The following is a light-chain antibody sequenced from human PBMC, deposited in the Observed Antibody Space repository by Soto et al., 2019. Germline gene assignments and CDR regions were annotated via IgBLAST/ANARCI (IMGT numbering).Light chain of an antibody. V-gene: IGKV1-6*01. J-gene: IGKJ2*01. Sequence: AIQMTQSPSSLSASVGDRVTITCRASQGIRNDLGWYQQKPGRAPKLLIYAASSLHSGVSSRFSGSGSGTDFTLTINSLQPEDFATYYCLQDYSYPYTFGQGTKLEIK. CDR3: LQDYSYPYT. CDR1: QGIRND. CDR2: AAS.